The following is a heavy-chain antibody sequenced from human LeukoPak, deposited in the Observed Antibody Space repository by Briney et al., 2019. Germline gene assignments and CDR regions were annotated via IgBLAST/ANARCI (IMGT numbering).Heavy chain of an antibody. V-gene: IGHV4-39*07. D-gene: IGHD1-26*01. J-gene: IGHJ4*02. CDR1: GGSISSSSYY. CDR2: INHSGST. CDR3: ARDLGAD. Sequence: SETLSLTCTVSGGSISSSSYYWGWIRQPPGKGLEWIGEINHSGSTNYNPSLKSRVTISVDTSKNQFSLKLSSVTAADTAVYYCARDLGADWGQGTLVTVSS.